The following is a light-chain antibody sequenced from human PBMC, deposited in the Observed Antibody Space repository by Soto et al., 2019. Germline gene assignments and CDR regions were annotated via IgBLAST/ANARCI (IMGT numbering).Light chain of an antibody. CDR1: QSISTW. J-gene: IGKJ1*01. CDR3: QQYSSYWT. Sequence: DIQITQSPSTLSASVGDRVTITCRASQSISTWLAWYQQQPGKAPNLLIYKASYLASGVPSRFSGGGSGTEFTLTISSLQPDDFATYYCQQYSSYWTFGQGTKV. CDR2: KAS. V-gene: IGKV1-5*03.